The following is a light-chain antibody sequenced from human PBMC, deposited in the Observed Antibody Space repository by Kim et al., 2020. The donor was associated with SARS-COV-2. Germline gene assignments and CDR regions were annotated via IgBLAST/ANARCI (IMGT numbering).Light chain of an antibody. J-gene: IGLJ2*01. CDR1: NIGSKS. CDR2: YDN. Sequence: SYELTQPPSVSVAPGKTARITCGGNNIGSKSVHWYQQKPGQAPVLVIYYDNDRPSGIPERFSGSNSGNTATLTISRVEAGDEADYYCQVWDSSSDHHVVF. CDR3: QVWDSSSDHHVV. V-gene: IGLV3-21*04.